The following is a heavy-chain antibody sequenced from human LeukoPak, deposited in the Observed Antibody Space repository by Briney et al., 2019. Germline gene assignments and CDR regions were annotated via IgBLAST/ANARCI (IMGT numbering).Heavy chain of an antibody. CDR2: INHSGST. V-gene: IGHV4-34*01. Sequence: SETLSLTCAVYGGSFSGYYWSWIRQPPGKGLEWIGEINHSGSTNYNPSLKSRVTISVYTSKNQFSLKLSSVTAADTAVYYCARGVRPDYDFWSGYPYSYYFDYWGQGTLVTVSS. J-gene: IGHJ4*02. CDR1: GGSFSGYY. D-gene: IGHD3-3*01. CDR3: ARGVRPDYDFWSGYPYSYYFDY.